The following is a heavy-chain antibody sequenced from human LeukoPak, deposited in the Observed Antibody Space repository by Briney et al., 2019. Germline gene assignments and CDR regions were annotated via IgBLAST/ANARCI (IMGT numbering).Heavy chain of an antibody. Sequence: PGGSLTLSCAASGLTVSSNYWNWVRQPPGEGLEWISLIYTNGNTQYANSVKGRFTFSRDNSKNTLYLQMNSLIAEDTAVYYCAYGRYPLSYWGQGTLVTVSS. CDR1: GLTVSSNY. V-gene: IGHV3-66*01. J-gene: IGHJ4*02. D-gene: IGHD4-17*01. CDR3: AYGRYPLSY. CDR2: IYTNGNT.